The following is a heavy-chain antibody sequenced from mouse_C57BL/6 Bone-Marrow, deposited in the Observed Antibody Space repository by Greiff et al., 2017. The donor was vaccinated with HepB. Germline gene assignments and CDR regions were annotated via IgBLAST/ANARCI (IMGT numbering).Heavy chain of an antibody. J-gene: IGHJ4*01. D-gene: IGHD1-1*01. CDR1: GYAFSSSW. Sequence: QVQLQQSGPELVKPGASVKISCKASGYAFSSSWMNWVKQRPGKGLEWIGRIYPGDGDTNYNGKFKGKATLTADKSSSTAYMQLSSLTSEDSAVYFCANYYGSSYGGDYWGQGTSVTVSS. CDR3: ANYYGSSYGGDY. CDR2: IYPGDGDT. V-gene: IGHV1-82*01.